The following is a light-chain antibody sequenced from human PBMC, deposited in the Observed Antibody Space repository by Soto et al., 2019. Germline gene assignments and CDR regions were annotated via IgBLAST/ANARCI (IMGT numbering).Light chain of an antibody. J-gene: IGLJ1*01. Sequence: QSALTQPPSASGSPGQSVTISCTGTSSDVGGYNYVSWYQQHPGKVPKLMIYEVNKRPSGVPDRFSGSKSGNTASLTVSVLQAEDEADYYCTSYAGGNNIFGTGTKLTV. CDR2: EVN. CDR1: SSDVGGYNY. CDR3: TSYAGGNNI. V-gene: IGLV2-8*01.